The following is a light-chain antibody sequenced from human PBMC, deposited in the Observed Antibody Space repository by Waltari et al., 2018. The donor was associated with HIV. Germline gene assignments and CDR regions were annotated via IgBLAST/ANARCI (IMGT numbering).Light chain of an antibody. CDR1: SSNVGSTY. Sequence: QSVLTQPPSVSGTPGQRVTISCSGSSSNVGSTYVYWYQQLPGTAPKPLIYRDNQRPSGLPDRLSGSKSGTSASLAISGLRSEDEADYHCAAWEDSLSALVFGGGTKLAVL. CDR2: RDN. CDR3: AAWEDSLSALV. V-gene: IGLV1-47*01. J-gene: IGLJ2*01.